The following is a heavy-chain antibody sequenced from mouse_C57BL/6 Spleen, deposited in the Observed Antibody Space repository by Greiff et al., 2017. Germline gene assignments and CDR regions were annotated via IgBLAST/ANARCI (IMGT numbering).Heavy chain of an antibody. CDR1: GYTFTSYW. CDR3: AREGLEASVSMDY. J-gene: IGHJ4*01. CDR2: IHPNSGST. V-gene: IGHV1-64*01. D-gene: IGHD3-2*02. Sequence: QVQLQQSGAELVKPGASVKMSCKASGYTFTSYWMHWVKQRPGQGLEWIGIIHPNSGSTNYNEKFKSKATLTVDKSTSTAYMQLSSLTSEDSAVYYGAREGLEASVSMDYWGQGTSVTVSS.